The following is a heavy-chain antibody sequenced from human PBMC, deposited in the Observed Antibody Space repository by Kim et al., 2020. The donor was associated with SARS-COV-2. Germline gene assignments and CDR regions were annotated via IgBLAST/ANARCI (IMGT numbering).Heavy chain of an antibody. V-gene: IGHV3-49*02. D-gene: IGHD3-10*01. Sequence: SVKGRFTISRDDSKSIAYLQMNSLKTEDTAVYYCTRDPLNYYGSGSPGDPWGQGTLVTVSS. J-gene: IGHJ5*02. CDR3: TRDPLNYYGSGSPGDP.